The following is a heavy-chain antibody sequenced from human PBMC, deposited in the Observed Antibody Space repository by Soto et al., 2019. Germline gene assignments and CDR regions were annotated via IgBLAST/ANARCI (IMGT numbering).Heavy chain of an antibody. CDR3: ARWWSGSRQGFDP. Sequence: QVQLQESGPGLVKPSQTLSLTCTVSGGSISSGDYYWSWIRQHPGKGLEWIGYIYYSGSTYYNPLLKSRATIAVDTSQHPFSLKVSSVTAADTAVYYCARWWSGSRQGFDPWGQGTLVTVSS. V-gene: IGHV4-31*03. J-gene: IGHJ5*02. CDR2: IYYSGST. D-gene: IGHD3-3*01. CDR1: GGSISSGDYY.